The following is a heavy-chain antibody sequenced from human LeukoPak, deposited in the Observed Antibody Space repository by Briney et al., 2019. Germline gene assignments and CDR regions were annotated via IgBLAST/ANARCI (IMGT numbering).Heavy chain of an antibody. D-gene: IGHD3-16*01. J-gene: IGHJ4*02. Sequence: GGSLRLSCAASGFSFSTYRMNWVRQGPGKGLEWVSSISSSSSYIYYADSVKGRFTISRDNAKNSLYLQMNSRRAEDTAVYYCARSYGDYAPPRDWGQGTLVTVSS. CDR3: ARSYGDYAPPRD. CDR2: ISSSSSYI. V-gene: IGHV3-21*01. CDR1: GFSFSTYR.